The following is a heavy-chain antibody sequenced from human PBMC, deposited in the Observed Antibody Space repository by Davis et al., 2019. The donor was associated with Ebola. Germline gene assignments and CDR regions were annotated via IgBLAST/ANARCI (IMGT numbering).Heavy chain of an antibody. V-gene: IGHV5-51*01. Sequence: PGGSLRLSCKGSGYSFTSYWIGWVRQMPGKGLEWMGIIYPGDSDTRYSPSFQGQVTISADKSISTADLQWSSLKASDTAMYYCARPTYDFWSGYLCAFDIWGQGTMVTVSS. J-gene: IGHJ3*02. D-gene: IGHD3-3*01. CDR3: ARPTYDFWSGYLCAFDI. CDR2: IYPGDSDT. CDR1: GYSFTSYW.